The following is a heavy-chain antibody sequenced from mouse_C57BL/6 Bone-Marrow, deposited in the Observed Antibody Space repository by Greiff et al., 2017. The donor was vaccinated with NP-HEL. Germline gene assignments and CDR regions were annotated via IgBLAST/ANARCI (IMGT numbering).Heavy chain of an antibody. CDR1: GYTFTNYW. CDR3: AIYGSRAMDY. V-gene: IGHV1-63*01. CDR2: IYPGGGYT. J-gene: IGHJ4*01. Sequence: VQLQQSGAELVRPGTSVKMSCKASGYTFTNYWIGWAKQRPGHGLEWIGDIYPGGGYTNYNEKFKGKATLTADNSSSTAYMQFSSLTSEDAAIYYCAIYGSRAMDYWGQGTSVTVSS. D-gene: IGHD1-1*01.